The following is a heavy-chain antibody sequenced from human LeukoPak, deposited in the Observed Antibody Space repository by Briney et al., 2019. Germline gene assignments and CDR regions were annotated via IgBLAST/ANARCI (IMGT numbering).Heavy chain of an antibody. CDR2: IYYSGGT. J-gene: IGHJ4*02. Sequence: SETLSLTCTVSGASISSSSHFWGWLRQPPGKGLQWIGSIYYSGGTYYNPSLKSRVTISADTSKNQFSLKLSSVTAADTAVYYCASTRPSSSWYYWGQGTPVTVSS. CDR3: ASTRPSSSWYY. V-gene: IGHV4-39*01. CDR1: GASISSSSHF. D-gene: IGHD6-13*01.